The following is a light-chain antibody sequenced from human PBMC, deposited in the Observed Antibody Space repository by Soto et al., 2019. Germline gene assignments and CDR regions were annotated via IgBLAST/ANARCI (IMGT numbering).Light chain of an antibody. Sequence: EIVLTQSPVTLSLSPGKGAGLSCRASKSISNYLAWYQQKPGQAPRLLIYDASNRATGTPARFSGSGSGTDFTLTISILEPEDFAVYYCHQRSNWHPSITVGQGTRLEIK. J-gene: IGKJ5*01. CDR3: HQRSNWHPSIT. CDR1: KSISNY. CDR2: DAS. V-gene: IGKV3-11*01.